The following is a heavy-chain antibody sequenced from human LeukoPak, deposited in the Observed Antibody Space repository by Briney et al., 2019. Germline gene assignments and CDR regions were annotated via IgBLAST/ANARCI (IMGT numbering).Heavy chain of an antibody. CDR2: IIGRGVDT. CDR3: AKAPLSGCSGARCYYLDT. CDR1: GFTFSNFA. V-gene: IGHV3-23*01. Sequence: GGSLRLSSAASGFTFSNFAMNWVRQAPGKRLEWVSSIIGRGVDTYHADSVQGRFTISRDNSKNTLYLQMNSLRVEDTAVYYCAKAPLSGCSGARCYYLDTWGQGALITVSS. J-gene: IGHJ5*02. D-gene: IGHD2-15*01.